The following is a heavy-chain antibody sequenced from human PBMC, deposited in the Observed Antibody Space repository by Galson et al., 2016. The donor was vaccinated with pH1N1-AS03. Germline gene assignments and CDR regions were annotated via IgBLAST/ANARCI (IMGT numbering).Heavy chain of an antibody. CDR2: IKQDGSEK. CDR3: ARGAPGDHLLSPLWN. CDR1: GFTFSTYC. V-gene: IGHV3-7*01. D-gene: IGHD2-2*01. Sequence: SLRLSCAASGFTFSTYCMSWVRQAPGKGLEWVANIKQDGSEKIYVDSFKGRFTIPRDNAKNSLYLQMSSLRAKDTAIYYCARGAPGDHLLSPLWNWGQGTLVTVSS. J-gene: IGHJ4*02.